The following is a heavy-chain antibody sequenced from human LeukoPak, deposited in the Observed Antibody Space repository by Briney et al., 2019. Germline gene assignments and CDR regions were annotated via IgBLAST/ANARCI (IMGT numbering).Heavy chain of an antibody. V-gene: IGHV5-51*01. J-gene: IGHJ4*02. CDR1: GYSFNTYW. CDR3: ARPRYSSSWYMFVY. Sequence: GESLKISCKGSGYSFNTYWIGWVRQMPGKGLEWMGIIYPGDSDTRYSPPFQGQVTISADKSISTAYLQWSSLKASDTAMYYCARPRYSSSWYMFVYWGQGTLVTVSS. D-gene: IGHD6-13*01. CDR2: IYPGDSDT.